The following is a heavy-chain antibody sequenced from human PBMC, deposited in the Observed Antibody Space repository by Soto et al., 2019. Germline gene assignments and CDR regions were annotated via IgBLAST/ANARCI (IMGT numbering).Heavy chain of an antibody. J-gene: IGHJ6*02. V-gene: IGHV4-31*03. CDR3: ATLNLSAYYYGMDV. Sequence: QVQLQESGPGLVKPSQTLSLTCTVSGGSISSGGYYWSWIRQHPGKGLEWIGYIYYSGSTHYNPSLKSRVTISVDTSKNQFSLKLSSVTAADTAVYYCATLNLSAYYYGMDVWGQGTTVTVSS. CDR1: GGSISSGGYY. CDR2: IYYSGST.